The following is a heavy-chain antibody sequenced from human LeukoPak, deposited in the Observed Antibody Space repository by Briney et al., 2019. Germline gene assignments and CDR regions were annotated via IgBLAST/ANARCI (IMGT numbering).Heavy chain of an antibody. J-gene: IGHJ4*02. D-gene: IGHD6-13*01. Sequence: GGSLRLSCAASGFTFSSYAMHWVRQAPGKGLEWVAVISYDGSNKYYADSVKGRFTISRDNSKNTLYLQMNSLRAEDTAVYYCARDLGSSSGYFDYWGQGTLVTVSS. CDR1: GFTFSSYA. CDR2: ISYDGSNK. CDR3: ARDLGSSSGYFDY. V-gene: IGHV3-30-3*01.